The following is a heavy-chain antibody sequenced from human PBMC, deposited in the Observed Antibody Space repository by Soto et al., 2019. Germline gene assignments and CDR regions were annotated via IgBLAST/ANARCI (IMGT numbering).Heavy chain of an antibody. CDR2: ISYDGSNK. CDR3: AKTTRGSFIAAAVHFDY. D-gene: IGHD6-13*01. J-gene: IGHJ4*02. V-gene: IGHV3-30*18. CDR1: GFTFSSYG. Sequence: GGSLRLSCAASGFTFSSYGMHWVRQAPGKGLEWVAVISYDGSNKYYADSVKGRFTISRDNSKNTLYLQMNSLRAEDTAVYYCAKTTRGSFIAAAVHFDYWGQGTLVTVSS.